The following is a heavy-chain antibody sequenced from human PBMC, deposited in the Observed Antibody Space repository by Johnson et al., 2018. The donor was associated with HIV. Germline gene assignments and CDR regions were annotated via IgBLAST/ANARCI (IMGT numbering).Heavy chain of an antibody. V-gene: IGHV3-53*01. CDR3: ASATVMATLSLGPWYPFDI. CDR2: SYSGGST. CDR1: GLIVSSSY. J-gene: IGHJ3*02. D-gene: IGHD5-24*01. Sequence: VQLVESGGGLIQPGGSLRLSCAASGLIVSSSYMTWVRQGPGKGLEWGAVSYSGGSTYYSDHVKGRVTISRYQSKNTLYLQINSLRAEDTSVYYCASATVMATLSLGPWYPFDIGGQGTMVTVSS.